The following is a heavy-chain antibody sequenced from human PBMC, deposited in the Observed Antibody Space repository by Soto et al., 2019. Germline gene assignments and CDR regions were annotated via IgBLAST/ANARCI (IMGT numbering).Heavy chain of an antibody. CDR1: GGTFSSYA. D-gene: IGHD3-22*01. Sequence: ASVKVSCKASGGTFSSYAISWVRQAPGQGLEWMGGIIPIFGTANYAQKFQGRVTITADESTSTAYMELSSLRPEDTAVYYCARAPSDYYDSSGYLLDYWGQGTLVTVSS. CDR2: IIPIFGTA. J-gene: IGHJ4*02. V-gene: IGHV1-69*13. CDR3: ARAPSDYYDSSGYLLDY.